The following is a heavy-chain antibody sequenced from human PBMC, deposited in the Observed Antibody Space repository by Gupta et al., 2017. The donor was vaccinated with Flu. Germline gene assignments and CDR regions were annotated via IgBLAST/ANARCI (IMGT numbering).Heavy chain of an antibody. J-gene: IGHJ4*02. CDR2: ISYDGSNK. D-gene: IGHD1-26*01. CDR3: AKDPQGWPRGSLSYFDY. V-gene: IGHV3-30*18. Sequence: QVQLVESGGGVVQPGRSLRLSCAASGFTFSSYGMHWVRQAPGKGLEWVAVISYDGSNKYYADSVKGRFTISRDNSKNTLYLQMNSLRAEDTAVYYCAKDPQGWPRGSLSYFDYWGQGTLVTVSS. CDR1: GFTFSSYG.